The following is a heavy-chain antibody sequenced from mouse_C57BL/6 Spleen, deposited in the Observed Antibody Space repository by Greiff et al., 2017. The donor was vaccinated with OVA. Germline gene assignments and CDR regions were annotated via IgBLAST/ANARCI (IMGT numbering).Heavy chain of an antibody. V-gene: IGHV14-4*01. J-gene: IGHJ3*01. CDR1: GFTIKDDY. CDR2: IDPENGDT. CDR3: TTEAEFAY. Sequence: EVQLQQSGAELVRPGASVKLSCTASGFTIKDDYMHWVKQRPEQGLEWIGWIDPENGDTEYASKFQGKATITADTSSNTAYLPLSSLTSEDAAVYYCTTEAEFAYWGKGTLVTVSA.